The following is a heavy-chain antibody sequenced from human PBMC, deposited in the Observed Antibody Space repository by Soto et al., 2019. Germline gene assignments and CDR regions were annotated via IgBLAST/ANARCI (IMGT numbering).Heavy chain of an antibody. Sequence: KPGGSLRLSCAASGFTFSSYSMNWVRQAPGKGLEWVSSISSSSSYIYYADSVKGRFTISRDNAKNSLYLQMNSLRAEDTAVYYCARDQYQPLLWGTGGHYGMDVWGQGTTVTVSS. CDR2: ISSSSSYI. D-gene: IGHD2-2*01. CDR3: ARDQYQPLLWGTGGHYGMDV. V-gene: IGHV3-21*01. J-gene: IGHJ6*02. CDR1: GFTFSSYS.